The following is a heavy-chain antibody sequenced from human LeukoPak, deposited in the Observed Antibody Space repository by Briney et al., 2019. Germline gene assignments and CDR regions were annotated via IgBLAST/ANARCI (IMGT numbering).Heavy chain of an antibody. CDR1: GFTFSSYC. J-gene: IGHJ4*02. V-gene: IGHV3-7*03. CDR2: INKDESEK. Sequence: GGSLRLSCAASGFTFSSYCMSWVRQAPGKGLEWVANINKDESEKYYVDSVKGRFTISRDNAKNSLYLQMNSLRAEDTAVYYCARCRTTVTAMPGYWGQGTLVAVSS. D-gene: IGHD4-17*01. CDR3: ARCRTTVTAMPGY.